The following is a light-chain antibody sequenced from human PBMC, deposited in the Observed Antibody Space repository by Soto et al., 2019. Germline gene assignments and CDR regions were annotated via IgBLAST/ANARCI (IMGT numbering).Light chain of an antibody. CDR1: QPFTNW. J-gene: IGKJ3*01. V-gene: IGKV1-12*01. CDR2: AAS. CDR3: QQDTSFPFT. Sequence: DIQMTQSPSPVPASEGEGVTITCRASQPFTNWLAWYQQKPGKAPKLLVYAASNLQSGVPSRFSGSGSGTDFTLTINSLQPEDFATYYCQQDTSFPFTFGPGTKVDVK.